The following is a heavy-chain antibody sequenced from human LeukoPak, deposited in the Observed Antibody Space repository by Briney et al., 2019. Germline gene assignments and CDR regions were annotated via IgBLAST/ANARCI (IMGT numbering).Heavy chain of an antibody. CDR3: ARESGVEYYYYYYGMDV. CDR1: GFTFSSYA. D-gene: IGHD2-15*01. V-gene: IGHV3-30*04. J-gene: IGHJ6*04. CDR2: ISYDGSNK. Sequence: PGGSLRLSCAASGFTFSSYAMHWVRQAPGKGVEWVAIISYDGSNKYYADSVKGRFTISRDNSKNTLYLQMNSLRAEDTAVYYCARESGVEYYYYYYGMDVWGKGTTVTVSS.